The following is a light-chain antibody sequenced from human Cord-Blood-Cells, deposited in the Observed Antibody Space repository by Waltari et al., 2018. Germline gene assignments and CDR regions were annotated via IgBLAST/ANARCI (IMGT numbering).Light chain of an antibody. CDR2: EGS. J-gene: IGLJ1*01. CDR1: SSYVGRYNL. Sequence: QSALTQPASVSGSPGQSITIPCTGTSSYVGRYNLVSWYQQHPGKAPKLMIYEGSKRPSGFSKRFSGSKSGNTASLTISGLQAEDEADYYCCSYAGSSTYVFGTGTKVTVL. V-gene: IGLV2-23*01. CDR3: CSYAGSSTYV.